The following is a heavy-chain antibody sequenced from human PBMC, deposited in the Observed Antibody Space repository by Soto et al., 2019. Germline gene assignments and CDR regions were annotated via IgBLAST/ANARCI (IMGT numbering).Heavy chain of an antibody. CDR1: GFSLSTSGVG. CDR2: IYWNDDK. J-gene: IGHJ4*02. CDR3: AHSLAVVTAISSFDY. Sequence: QITLKESGPTLVKPTQTLTLTCTFSGFSLSTSGVGVGWIRQPPGKALEWLALIYWNDDKRHSPSLKSRLTITKDTSKNQVVLTMTNMDPVDTATYYCAHSLAVVTAISSFDYWGQGTLVTVSS. V-gene: IGHV2-5*01. D-gene: IGHD2-21*02.